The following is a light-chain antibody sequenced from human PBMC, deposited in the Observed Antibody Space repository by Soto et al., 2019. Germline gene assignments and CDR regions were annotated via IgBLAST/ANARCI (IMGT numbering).Light chain of an antibody. CDR2: GAS. J-gene: IGKJ5*01. CDR1: QSVSSN. V-gene: IGKV3-15*01. CDR3: QQYNFYSNT. Sequence: EIVMTQSPATLSVSPGERATLSCRASQSVSSNYLAWYQQKPGQAPRLLIYGASTRATGIPVRFSGSGSGTEFTLTISSLQPDDFATYYCQQYNFYSNTFGQGTRLEIK.